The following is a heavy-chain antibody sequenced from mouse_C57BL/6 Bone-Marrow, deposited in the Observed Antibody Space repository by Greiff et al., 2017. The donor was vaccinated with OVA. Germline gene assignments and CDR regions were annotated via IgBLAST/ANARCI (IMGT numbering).Heavy chain of an antibody. CDR2: INPNNGGT. J-gene: IGHJ3*01. V-gene: IGHV1-26*01. CDR1: GYTFTDYY. Sequence: EVQLQQSGPELVKPGASVKISCKASGYTFTDYYMNWVKQSHGKSLEWIGDINPNNGGTSYKQKFKGKATLTVDKSSSTAYMELRSLTSEDSAVDYCARHYCSSSRFAYWGQGTLVTVSA. CDR3: ARHYCSSSRFAY. D-gene: IGHD1-1*01.